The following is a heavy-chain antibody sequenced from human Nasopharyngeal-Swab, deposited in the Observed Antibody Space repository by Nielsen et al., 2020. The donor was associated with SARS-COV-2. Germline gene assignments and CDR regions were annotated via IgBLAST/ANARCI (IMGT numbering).Heavy chain of an antibody. Sequence: GSLKISCAASGFTFSSYAMHWVRQAPGKGLEWVAVISYDGSNKYYADSVKGRFTISRDNSKNTLYLQMNSLRAEDTAVYYCARDGDIVVVPAAIIWEGAFDIWGQGTMVTVSS. J-gene: IGHJ3*02. V-gene: IGHV3-30-3*01. D-gene: IGHD2-2*02. CDR3: ARDGDIVVVPAAIIWEGAFDI. CDR2: ISYDGSNK. CDR1: GFTFSSYA.